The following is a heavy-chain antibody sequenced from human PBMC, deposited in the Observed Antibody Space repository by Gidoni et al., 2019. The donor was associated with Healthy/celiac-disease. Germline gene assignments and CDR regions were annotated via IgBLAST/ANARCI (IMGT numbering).Heavy chain of an antibody. CDR1: VRTFRSYA. CDR3: AGDGDDYSDYVLNY. V-gene: IGHV1-69*06. D-gene: IGHD4-17*01. Sequence: QVQLVQSGAEVNKPGSSVKVSCKASVRTFRSYATSCVRQAPGQGLQWMGGIIPIFSTANDAQKYQGRVTITADKATSTAYMELSSLRSEDTTVYYCAGDGDDYSDYVLNYWGQGTLVTVSS. J-gene: IGHJ4*02. CDR2: IIPIFSTA.